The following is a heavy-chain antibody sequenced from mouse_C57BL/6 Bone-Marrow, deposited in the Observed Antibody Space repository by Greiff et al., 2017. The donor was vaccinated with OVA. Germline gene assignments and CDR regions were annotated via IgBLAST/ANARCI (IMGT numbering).Heavy chain of an antibody. J-gene: IGHJ4*01. V-gene: IGHV5-9-1*02. CDR2: ISSGGDYI. Sequence: EVKLMESGEGLVKPGGSLKLSCAASGFTFSSYAMSWVRQTPEKRLEWVAYISSGGDYIYYADTVKGRFTISRDNARNTLYLQMSSLKSEDTAMYYCTTGGGYPYYAMDYWGQGTSVTVSS. CDR3: TTGGGYPYYAMDY. CDR1: GFTFSSYA. D-gene: IGHD2-2*01.